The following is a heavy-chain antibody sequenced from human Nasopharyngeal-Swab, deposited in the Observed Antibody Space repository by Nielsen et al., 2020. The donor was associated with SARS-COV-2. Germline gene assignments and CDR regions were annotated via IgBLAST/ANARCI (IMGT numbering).Heavy chain of an antibody. CDR2: ISYDGSNK. CDR3: ARDLGGAAAGTDY. J-gene: IGHJ4*02. D-gene: IGHD6-13*01. Sequence: GGSLRLSCAASGFTFSSYAMHWVRQAPGKGLEWVAVISYDGSNKYYADSVKGRFTTSRDNSKNTLYLQMNSLRAEDTAVYYCARDLGGAAAGTDYWGQGTLVTVSS. CDR1: GFTFSSYA. V-gene: IGHV3-30*04.